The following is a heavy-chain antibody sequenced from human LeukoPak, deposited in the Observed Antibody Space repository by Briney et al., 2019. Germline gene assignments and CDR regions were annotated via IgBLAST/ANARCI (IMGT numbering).Heavy chain of an antibody. D-gene: IGHD3-9*01. Sequence: QPGRSLRLSCAASGFTFSSYGMHWVRQAPGKGLEWVAVIWYDGSNKYYADSVKGRFTISRDNSKNTLYLQMNSLRAEDTAVYYCARERGALRYFDWSPSNGMDVWGNGTTVTVSS. CDR2: IWYDGSNK. V-gene: IGHV3-33*01. CDR1: GFTFSSYG. J-gene: IGHJ6*04. CDR3: ARERGALRYFDWSPSNGMDV.